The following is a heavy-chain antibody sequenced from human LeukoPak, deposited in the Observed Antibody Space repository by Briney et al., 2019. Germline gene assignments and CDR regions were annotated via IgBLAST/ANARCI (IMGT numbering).Heavy chain of an antibody. D-gene: IGHD3-22*01. V-gene: IGHV3-23*01. CDR3: ARAGHYYDSSGSHDAFDI. Sequence: GGSLRLSCAASGFTFSSYAMSWVRQAPGKGLEWVSAISGSGGSTYYADSVKGRFTISRDNSKNTLYLQMNCLRAEDTAVYYCARAGHYYDSSGSHDAFDIWGQGTMVTVSS. CDR2: ISGSGGST. J-gene: IGHJ3*02. CDR1: GFTFSSYA.